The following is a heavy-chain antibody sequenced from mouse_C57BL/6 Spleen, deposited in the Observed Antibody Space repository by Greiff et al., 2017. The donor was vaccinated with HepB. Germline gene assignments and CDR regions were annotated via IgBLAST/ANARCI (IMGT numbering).Heavy chain of an antibody. CDR3: AREVLITFDY. J-gene: IGHJ2*01. CDR2: IYPGDGDT. V-gene: IGHV1-82*01. D-gene: IGHD1-1*01. Sequence: QVQLKESGPELVKPGASVKISCKASGYAFSSSWMNWVKQRPGKGLEWIGRIYPGDGDTNYNGKFKGKATLTADKSSSTAYMQLSSLTSEDSAVYFCAREVLITFDYWGQGTTLTVSS. CDR1: GYAFSSSW.